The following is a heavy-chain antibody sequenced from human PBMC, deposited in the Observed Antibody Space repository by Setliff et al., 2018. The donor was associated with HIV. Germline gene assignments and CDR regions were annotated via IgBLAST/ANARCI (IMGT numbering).Heavy chain of an antibody. CDR2: IYNSAST. CDR3: ARETYYYDNPQYYYYYMDV. D-gene: IGHD3-22*01. Sequence: SETLSLTCTGTGGSISSGGFYWTWIRQHPGKGLEWIGYIYNSASTSYNPSLKSRVTISVDTSKNQFSLKLSSVTAADTAVYYCARETYYYDNPQYYYYYMDVWGKGTTVTVSS. V-gene: IGHV4-61*08. J-gene: IGHJ6*03. CDR1: GGSISSGGFY.